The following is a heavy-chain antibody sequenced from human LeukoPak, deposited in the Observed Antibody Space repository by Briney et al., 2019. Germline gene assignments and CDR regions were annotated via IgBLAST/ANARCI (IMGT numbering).Heavy chain of an antibody. J-gene: IGHJ4*02. CDR3: AKGSGYCGTDCYGDY. CDR2: INHSGNT. V-gene: IGHV4-34*01. D-gene: IGHD2-21*02. CDR1: GGSFSGYY. Sequence: PSETLSLTCDVYGGSFSGYYWSWIRQPPGKGLEWIGEINHSGNTNDNTSLKSRVTISVDTSKNQFSLKLSSVTAEDTAVYYCAKGSGYCGTDCYGDYWAQGTLVTVSS.